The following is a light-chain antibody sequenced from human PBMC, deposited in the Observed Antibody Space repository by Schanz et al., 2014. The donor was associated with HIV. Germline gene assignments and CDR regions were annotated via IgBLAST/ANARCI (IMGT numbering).Light chain of an antibody. J-gene: IGLJ2*01. CDR3: ATWDSTLSAVV. V-gene: IGLV1-51*01. CDR2: DNS. CDR1: AFNVGQNY. Sequence: QSVLTQPPSVSAAPGQRVTISCSGSAFNVGQNYVSWYQQLPGTAPKLLICDNSKRPSGIPDRFSGSKTGTSATLAIVGLQTGDEADYYCATWDSTLSAVVFGGGTKLTVL.